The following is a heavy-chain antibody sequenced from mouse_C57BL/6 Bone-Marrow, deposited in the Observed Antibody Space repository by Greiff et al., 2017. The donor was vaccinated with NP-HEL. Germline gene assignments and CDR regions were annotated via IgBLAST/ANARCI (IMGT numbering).Heavy chain of an antibody. Sequence: QVQLQQPEAELVRPGSSVKLSCKASGYTFTSYWMHWVKQRPIQGLEWIGNIDPSDSETHYNQKFKDKATLTVDKSSSTAYMQLSSLTSEDSAVYYCASTTVVATGRYFDYWGQGTTLTVSS. J-gene: IGHJ2*01. CDR3: ASTTVVATGRYFDY. CDR1: GYTFTSYW. V-gene: IGHV1-52*01. CDR2: IDPSDSET. D-gene: IGHD1-1*01.